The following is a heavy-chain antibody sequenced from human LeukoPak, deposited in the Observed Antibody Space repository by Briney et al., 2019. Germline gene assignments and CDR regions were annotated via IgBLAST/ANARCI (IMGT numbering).Heavy chain of an antibody. Sequence: ASVKVSCKASGYTFTSYYMHWVRQAPRQGLEWMGIINPSGGSTSYAQKFQGRVTMTRDTSTSTVYMELSSLRSEDTAVYYCAREAEDGYGTGDFDYWGQGTLVTVSS. CDR3: AREAEDGYGTGDFDY. CDR1: GYTFTSYY. J-gene: IGHJ4*02. D-gene: IGHD5-24*01. V-gene: IGHV1-46*01. CDR2: INPSGGST.